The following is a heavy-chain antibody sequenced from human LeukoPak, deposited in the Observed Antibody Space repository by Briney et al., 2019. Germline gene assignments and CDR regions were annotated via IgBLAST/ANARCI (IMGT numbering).Heavy chain of an antibody. V-gene: IGHV3-7*01. CDR3: ARVSRSGYYGEY. D-gene: IGHD3-3*01. CDR1: GFTFTRYW. J-gene: IGHJ4*02. Sequence: GGSLRLSCAASGFTFTRYWMAWVRQAPGKGLEWVANIKQDGSEQYHVDSVRGRFTMSRDNARNSLYLQTDSLRAEDTAVYYCARVSRSGYYGEYWGQGTPVTVSS. CDR2: IKQDGSEQ.